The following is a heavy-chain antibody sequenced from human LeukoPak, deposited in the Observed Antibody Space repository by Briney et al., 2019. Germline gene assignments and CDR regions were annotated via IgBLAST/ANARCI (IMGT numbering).Heavy chain of an antibody. CDR1: DGSISNYH. J-gene: IGHJ4*02. Sequence: SETLSLTCTVSDGSISNYHWSWIRQVPDKGLEWIGYGHYSGSTKYNPSLKSRATMSVDMSKNEYSLKLTSVTAADTAVYYCARHSSATGRYFDYWGRETLVTVSS. CDR2: GHYSGST. V-gene: IGHV4-59*08. D-gene: IGHD4-17*01. CDR3: ARHSSATGRYFDY.